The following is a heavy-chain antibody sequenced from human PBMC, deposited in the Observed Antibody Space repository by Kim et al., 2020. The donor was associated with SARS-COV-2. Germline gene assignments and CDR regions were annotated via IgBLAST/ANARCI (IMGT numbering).Heavy chain of an antibody. Sequence: SETLSLTCTVSGGSISSSSYYWGWIRQPPGKGLEWIGSIYYSGSTYYNPSLKSRVTISVDTSKNQFSLKLSSVTAADTAVYYCASRPHDYSKSWYFDLWGRGTLGTVSS. CDR1: GGSISSSSYY. V-gene: IGHV4-39*01. CDR2: IYYSGST. J-gene: IGHJ2*01. CDR3: ASRPHDYSKSWYFDL. D-gene: IGHD4-4*01.